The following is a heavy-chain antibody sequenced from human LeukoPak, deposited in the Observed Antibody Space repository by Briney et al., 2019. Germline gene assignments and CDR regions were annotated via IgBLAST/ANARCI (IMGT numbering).Heavy chain of an antibody. Sequence: PGGSLGLSCAASGFTFSSYWMSWVRQAPGKGLEWVANIKQDGSEKYYVDSVKGRFTISRDNAKNSLYLQMNSLRAEDTAVSYCARGSYGSGSYYNGPLPFDYWGQGTLVTVSS. CDR3: ARGSYGSGSYYNGPLPFDY. J-gene: IGHJ4*02. D-gene: IGHD3-10*01. CDR1: GFTFSSYW. V-gene: IGHV3-7*04. CDR2: IKQDGSEK.